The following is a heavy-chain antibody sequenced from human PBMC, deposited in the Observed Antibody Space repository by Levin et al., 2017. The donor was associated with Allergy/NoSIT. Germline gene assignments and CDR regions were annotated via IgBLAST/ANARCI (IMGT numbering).Heavy chain of an antibody. CDR3: TTRSTVTALGVDV. CDR2: IKSKTDGGTA. CDR1: GFTFTNAW. J-gene: IGHJ6*02. D-gene: IGHD4-11*01. Sequence: PGGSLRLSCAASGFTFTNAWMSWVRQAPGKGLEWVGLIKSKTDGGTADFAAPVKGRFTISRDDSKNTLYLQMNSLKTEDTAVYYCTTRSTVTALGVDVWGQGTTVTVSS. V-gene: IGHV3-15*01.